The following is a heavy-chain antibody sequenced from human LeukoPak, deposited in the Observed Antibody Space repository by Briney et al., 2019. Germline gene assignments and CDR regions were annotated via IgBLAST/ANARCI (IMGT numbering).Heavy chain of an antibody. J-gene: IGHJ3*02. V-gene: IGHV4-4*07. D-gene: IGHD1-1*01. CDR1: GGSISSYY. CDR3: ARESVGYLDAFDI. Sequence: PSETLSLTCTVSGGSISSYYWNWIRQPAGKGLEWIGRIHTSGSTNYNPSLNSRVTISVDTSKNQFSLKLSSVTAADTAVYYCARESVGYLDAFDIWGQGTMVTVSS. CDR2: IHTSGST.